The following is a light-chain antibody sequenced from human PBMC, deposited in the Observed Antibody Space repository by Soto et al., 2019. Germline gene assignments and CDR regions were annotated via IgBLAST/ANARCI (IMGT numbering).Light chain of an antibody. CDR1: SSDVGAYDY. CDR3: SSSAGSNNFPYV. Sequence: QSVLTQPPSVSGSPGQSVTISCTGTSSDVGAYDYVSWYQQHPGKAPKLMIYEINKRPSGVPDRFSGSKSGNTASLNVSGLQAEDEADYYCSSSAGSNNFPYVFGTGTKVTV. V-gene: IGLV2-8*01. CDR2: EIN. J-gene: IGLJ1*01.